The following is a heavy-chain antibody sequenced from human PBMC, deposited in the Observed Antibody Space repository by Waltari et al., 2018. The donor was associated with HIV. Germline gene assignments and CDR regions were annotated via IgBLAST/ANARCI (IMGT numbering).Heavy chain of an antibody. J-gene: IGHJ4*02. D-gene: IGHD3-10*01. CDR1: GGSISSYY. Sequence: QVQLQESGPGLVKPSETLSLTCTVSGGSISSYYWSWIRQPPGKGLEWIGYIYYSGSTHYNPSLKSRVTISVDTSKTQFSLKLSSVTAADTAVYYCAREGGITMVRGVPGYFDYWGQGTLVTVSS. V-gene: IGHV4-59*01. CDR3: AREGGITMVRGVPGYFDY. CDR2: IYYSGST.